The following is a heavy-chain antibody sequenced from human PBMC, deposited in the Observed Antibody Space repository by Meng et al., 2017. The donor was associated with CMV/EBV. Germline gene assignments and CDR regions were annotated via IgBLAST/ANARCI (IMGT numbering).Heavy chain of an antibody. D-gene: IGHD2-2*01. V-gene: IGHV3-30-3*01. J-gene: IGHJ4*02. CDR3: ASLSVPIIVVPAAMRPDY. CDR2: ISYDGSNK. CDR1: GFTFSSYA. Sequence: GESLKISCAASGFTFSSYAMHWVRQAPGKGLEWVAVISYDGSNKYYADSVKGRFTISRDNFKNTLYLQMSSLRAEDTAVYYCASLSVPIIVVPAAMRPDYWGQGTLVTVSS.